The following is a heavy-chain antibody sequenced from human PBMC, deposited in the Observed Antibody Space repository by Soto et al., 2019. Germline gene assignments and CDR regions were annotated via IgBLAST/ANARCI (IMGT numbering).Heavy chain of an antibody. CDR1: GGSIISGGSY. V-gene: IGHV4-31*03. CDR2: IYDSENT. CDR3: ASDDHTGYYGIDV. Sequence: QVQLQESGPGLVKPSQTVSLTCSVSGGSIISGGSYWNWIRQRPGKGLEWIGYIYDSENTYNNPSLKGRVFLSIDTSKNQFSLKLTSVTAADTAVYYCASDDHTGYYGIDVWGQGTTVTGS. J-gene: IGHJ6*02. D-gene: IGHD2-2*02.